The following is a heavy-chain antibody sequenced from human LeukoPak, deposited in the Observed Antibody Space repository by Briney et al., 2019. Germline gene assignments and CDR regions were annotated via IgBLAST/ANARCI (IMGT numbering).Heavy chain of an antibody. CDR3: AEGDYGDYKDAFDI. J-gene: IGHJ3*02. Sequence: SETLSLTCAVYGGSFSGYYWSWIRQPPGKGLEWIGEINHSGSTNYNPSLKSRVTISVDTSKNQFSLKLSSVTAADTAVYYCAEGDYGDYKDAFDIWGQGTMVTVSS. CDR1: GGSFSGYY. CDR2: INHSGST. V-gene: IGHV4-34*01. D-gene: IGHD4-17*01.